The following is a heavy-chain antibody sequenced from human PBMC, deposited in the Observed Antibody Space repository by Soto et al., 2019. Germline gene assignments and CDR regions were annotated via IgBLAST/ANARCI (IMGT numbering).Heavy chain of an antibody. CDR3: ARVPPYDSSGYSLDY. CDR1: GGSISSYY. J-gene: IGHJ4*02. D-gene: IGHD3-22*01. V-gene: IGHV4-59*01. Sequence: SETLSLTCTVSGGSISSYYWSWIRQPPGKGLELIGYFYYSGSTNHNPSLKSRVTISVDTSKNQFSLKLSSVTAADTAVYYCARVPPYDSSGYSLDYWGQGTLVTVSS. CDR2: FYYSGST.